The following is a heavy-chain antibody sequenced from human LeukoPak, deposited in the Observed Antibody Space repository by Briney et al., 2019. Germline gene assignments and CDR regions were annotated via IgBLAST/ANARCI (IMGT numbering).Heavy chain of an antibody. D-gene: IGHD4-23*01. V-gene: IGHV3-7*01. CDR3: ASPGGMTTVVKGRIGGLDY. CDR2: IKQDGSEK. J-gene: IGHJ4*02. CDR1: GFTFSSYW. Sequence: GGSLRLSCAASGFTFSSYWMSWVRQAPGKGLEWVANIKQDGSEKYYVDSVKGRFTISRDNAKNSLYLQMNSLRAEDTAVYYCASPGGMTTVVKGRIGGLDYWGQGTLVTVSS.